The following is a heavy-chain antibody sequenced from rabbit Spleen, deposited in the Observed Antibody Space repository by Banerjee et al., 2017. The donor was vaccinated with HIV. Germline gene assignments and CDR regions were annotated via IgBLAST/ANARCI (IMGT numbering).Heavy chain of an antibody. CDR1: GVSFSSSSY. CDR3: ARDTSSSFSSYGMDL. J-gene: IGHJ6*01. CDR2: IDIGSSGFT. V-gene: IGHV1S40*01. Sequence: QSLEESGGDLVKPGASLILTCIASGVSFSSSSYMCWVRQDPGKGLEWIACIDIGSSGFTYFATWAKGRFTCSKTSSPTVTLQMTRLTAADTATYFCARDTSSSFSSYGMDLGGPGTLVTV. D-gene: IGHD1-1*01.